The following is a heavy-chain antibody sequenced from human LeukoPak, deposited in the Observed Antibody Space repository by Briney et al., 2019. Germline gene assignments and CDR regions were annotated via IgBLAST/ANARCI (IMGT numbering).Heavy chain of an antibody. Sequence: SETLSLTCTVSGYSISSGHYWGWIRRPPGKGLEWIGSMYHSGSTYYNPPLKSRVTISEDTSKNQFSLKLRSVTAADSAVYYCARGPRFGELLWHWFDPWGQGTLVTVSS. CDR2: MYHSGST. V-gene: IGHV4-38-2*02. CDR3: ARGPRFGELLWHWFDP. CDR1: GYSISSGHY. J-gene: IGHJ5*02. D-gene: IGHD3-10*01.